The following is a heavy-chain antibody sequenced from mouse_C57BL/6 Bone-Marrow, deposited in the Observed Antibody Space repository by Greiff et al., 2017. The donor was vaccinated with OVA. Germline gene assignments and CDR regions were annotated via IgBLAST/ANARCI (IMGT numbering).Heavy chain of an antibody. V-gene: IGHV1-55*01. D-gene: IGHD2-3*01. CDR3: ARPRYDGYYVGFAY. CDR1: GYTFPSYW. CDR2: IYPGSGST. Sequence: QVQLQQPGAELVKPGASVKMSCKASGYTFPSYWITWVKQRPGQGLEWIGDIYPGSGSTNYNEKFKSKATLTVDTSSSTAYMQLSSLTSEDSAVYYCARPRYDGYYVGFAYWGQGTLVTVSA. J-gene: IGHJ3*01.